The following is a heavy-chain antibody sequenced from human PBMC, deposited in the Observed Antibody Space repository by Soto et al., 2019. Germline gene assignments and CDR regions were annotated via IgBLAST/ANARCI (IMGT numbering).Heavy chain of an antibody. J-gene: IGHJ4*02. Sequence: PGGSLRLSCAASGFTFSSYDMHWVRQATGKGLEWVSGITTSGDTYYPGSVKGRFTISRENAKNSLYLQMNSLRAEDTAVYYCVRVNYAAGYYFDYWGQGALVTVSS. CDR1: GFTFSSYD. CDR3: VRVNYAAGYYFDY. V-gene: IGHV3-13*01. CDR2: ITTSGDT. D-gene: IGHD4-4*01.